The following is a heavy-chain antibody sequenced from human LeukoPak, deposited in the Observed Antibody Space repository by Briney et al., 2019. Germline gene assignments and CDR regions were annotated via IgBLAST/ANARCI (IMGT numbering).Heavy chain of an antibody. CDR2: IRSKAYGGTT. V-gene: IGHV3-49*04. J-gene: IGHJ4*02. CDR1: GLLFGDYA. Sequence: GQSLRLSCTASGLLFGDYAMTWVRQAPGKGLEWVGFIRSKAYGGTTEYAASVKGRFTISRDDSKSIAYLQMNSLKTEDTAVYYCTRDQTPYYWGQGTLVTVSS. CDR3: TRDQTPYY.